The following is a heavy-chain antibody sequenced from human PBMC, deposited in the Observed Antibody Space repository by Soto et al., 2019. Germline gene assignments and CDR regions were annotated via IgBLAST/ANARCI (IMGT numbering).Heavy chain of an antibody. CDR3: ARPTPLGIAARDYYYYGMDV. V-gene: IGHV1-69*13. CDR2: IIPIFGTA. J-gene: IGHJ6*02. CDR1: GGTFSSYA. Sequence: SVKVSCKASGGTFSSYAISWVRQAPGQGLEWMGGIIPIFGTANYAQKFQGRVTITADESTSTAYMELSSMRSEDKAVYYCARPTPLGIAARDYYYYGMDVWGQGTTVTVCS. D-gene: IGHD6-6*01.